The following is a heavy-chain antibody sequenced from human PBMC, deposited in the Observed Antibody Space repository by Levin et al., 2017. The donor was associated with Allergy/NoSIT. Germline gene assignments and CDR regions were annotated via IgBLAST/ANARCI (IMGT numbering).Heavy chain of an antibody. CDR3: TRGLWGTWDAFDI. Sequence: LSLTCAASGFSFSDYYMNWIRQAPGKGLEWVSYISSASRTIYYADSVKGRFTISRDNAKSSLFLQMDSLRAEDTAVYFCTRGLWGTWDAFDIWGQGTMVTVSS. D-gene: IGHD3-16*01. J-gene: IGHJ3*02. CDR1: GFSFSDYY. V-gene: IGHV3-11*01. CDR2: ISSASRTI.